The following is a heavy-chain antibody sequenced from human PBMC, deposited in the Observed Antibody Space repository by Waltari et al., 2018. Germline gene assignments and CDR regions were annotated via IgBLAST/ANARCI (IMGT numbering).Heavy chain of an antibody. Sequence: QVQLQQWGAGLLKPSETLSLTCAVYGGSFSGYYWSWIRQPPGKGLEWIGEINHSGSTNYNPSLKSRVTISVDTSKNQFSLKLSSVTAADTAVYYCARGGRVTIFAYYYYGMDVWGQGTTVTVSS. CDR2: INHSGST. J-gene: IGHJ6*02. V-gene: IGHV4-34*01. CDR3: ARGGRVTIFAYYYYGMDV. CDR1: GGSFSGYY. D-gene: IGHD3-3*01.